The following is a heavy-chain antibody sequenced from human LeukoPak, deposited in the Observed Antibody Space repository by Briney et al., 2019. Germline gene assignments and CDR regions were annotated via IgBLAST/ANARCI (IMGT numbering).Heavy chain of an antibody. CDR3: ARASSWYPPYYYYYMDV. Sequence: PSETLSLTCTVSGGSISSYYWSWIRQPPGKGLEWIGYVYYSGSTNYNPSLKSRVTISVDTSKNQFSLKLSSVTAADTAVYYCARASSWYPPYYYYYMDVWGKGTTVTVSS. J-gene: IGHJ6*03. V-gene: IGHV4-59*01. CDR1: GGSISSYY. D-gene: IGHD6-13*01. CDR2: VYYSGST.